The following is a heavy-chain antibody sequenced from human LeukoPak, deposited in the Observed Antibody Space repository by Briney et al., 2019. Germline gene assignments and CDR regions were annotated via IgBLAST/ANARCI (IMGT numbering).Heavy chain of an antibody. CDR2: MNPNSGNT. D-gene: IGHD6-13*01. Sequence: ASVKVSCKASGYTFTSYDINWVRHATGQGLEWMGWMNPNSGNTGYAQKFQGRVTMTRNTSISTAYMGLSSLRSEDTAVYYCARPGIAVAGTMDYWRQGTLVTVSS. J-gene: IGHJ4*02. V-gene: IGHV1-8*01. CDR1: GYTFTSYD. CDR3: ARPGIAVAGTMDY.